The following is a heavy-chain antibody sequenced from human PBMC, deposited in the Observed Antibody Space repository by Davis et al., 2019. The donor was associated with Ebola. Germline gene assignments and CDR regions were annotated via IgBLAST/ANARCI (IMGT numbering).Heavy chain of an antibody. CDR2: INSDGSIT. J-gene: IGHJ6*02. CDR3: ARTYYYYDMDV. Sequence: PGGSLRLSCAASAFSFSDYWMHWVRQAPGRGLVWVPRINSDGSITDYADSVKDRFTISRDNAKNKLYLQMSSLRADDTAVYYCARTYYYYDMDVWGQGTTVIVSS. V-gene: IGHV3-74*01. CDR1: AFSFSDYW.